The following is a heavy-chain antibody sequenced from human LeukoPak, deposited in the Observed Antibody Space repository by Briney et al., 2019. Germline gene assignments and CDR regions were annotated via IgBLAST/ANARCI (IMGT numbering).Heavy chain of an antibody. CDR3: ARAYYDSSGYYGPFDY. V-gene: IGHV4-34*01. J-gene: IGHJ4*02. D-gene: IGHD3-22*01. Sequence: SETLSLTCAVYGGSFSGYYWSWIRQPPGKGLEWIGEINHSGSTNYNPSLKSRVTISVDTSKNQFSLKLSSVTTADTAVYYCARAYYDSSGYYGPFDYWGQGTLVTVSS. CDR2: INHSGST. CDR1: GGSFSGYY.